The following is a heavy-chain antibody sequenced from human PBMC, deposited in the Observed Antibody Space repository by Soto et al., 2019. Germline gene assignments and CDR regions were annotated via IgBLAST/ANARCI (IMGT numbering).Heavy chain of an antibody. V-gene: IGHV4-34*01. CDR2: IKDGGYT. CDR1: GGSLSGYY. D-gene: IGHD5-12*01. Sequence: QVQLQQWGAGLLKPSETRSLNCAVNGGSLSGYYWSWIRQPPGKGLEWIGEIKDGGYTNYSPSLKSRATISSDRSNNQFSLRLNSVTAADTGVYYCARGQEGVVATHWDQGALVTVSS. J-gene: IGHJ4*02. CDR3: ARGQEGVVATH.